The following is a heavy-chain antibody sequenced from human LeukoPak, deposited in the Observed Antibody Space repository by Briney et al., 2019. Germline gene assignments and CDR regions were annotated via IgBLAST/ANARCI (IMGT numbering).Heavy chain of an antibody. CDR3: AGDTYYYDSSGYPTYAFDI. Sequence: GGSLRLSCAASGFTFDDYGMSWVRQAPGKGLEWVSGINWNGGSTGYADSVKGRFTISRDNAKNSLYLQMNSLRAEDTALYYCAGDTYYYDSSGYPTYAFDIWGQGTMVTVSS. CDR1: GFTFDDYG. J-gene: IGHJ3*02. CDR2: INWNGGST. V-gene: IGHV3-20*04. D-gene: IGHD3-22*01.